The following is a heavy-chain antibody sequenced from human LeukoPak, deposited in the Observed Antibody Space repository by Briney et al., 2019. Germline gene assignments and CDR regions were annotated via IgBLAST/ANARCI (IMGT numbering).Heavy chain of an antibody. CDR2: IKQDGSEN. Sequence: GGSLRLSCAASGFTFSSYWMSWVRQAPGRGLEWVANIKQDGSENYYVDSVKGRFTISRDNAKNSLYLQMNSLRAEDTAVYYCARDWGVQLGAFDIWGQGTMVTVSS. D-gene: IGHD5-18*01. CDR3: ARDWGVQLGAFDI. CDR1: GFTFSSYW. J-gene: IGHJ3*02. V-gene: IGHV3-7*01.